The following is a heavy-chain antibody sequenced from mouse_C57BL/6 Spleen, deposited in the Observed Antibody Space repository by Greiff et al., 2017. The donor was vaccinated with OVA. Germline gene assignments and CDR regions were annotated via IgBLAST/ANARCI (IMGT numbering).Heavy chain of an antibody. D-gene: IGHD2-5*01. CDR3: TVYSNYEAY. CDR2: IRLKSDNYAT. J-gene: IGHJ3*01. CDR1: GFTFSNYW. V-gene: IGHV6-3*01. Sequence: EVKLVESGGGLVQPGGSMKLSCVASGFTFSNYWMNWVRQSPEKGLEWVAQIRLKSDNYATHYAESVKGRFTISRDDSKSSVYLQMNNLRAEDTGIYYCTVYSNYEAYWGQGTLVTVSA.